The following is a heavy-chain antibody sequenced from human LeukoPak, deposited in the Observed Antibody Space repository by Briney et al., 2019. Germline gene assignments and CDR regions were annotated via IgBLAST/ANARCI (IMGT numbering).Heavy chain of an antibody. V-gene: IGHV3-23*01. J-gene: IGHJ4*02. D-gene: IGHD3-10*01. CDR3: AREVRFGELLFDY. CDR1: GFSFSSYA. Sequence: PGGSLRLSCAASGFSFSSYAMNWVRQAPGKGLEWVSGISGSGDSTHYADSVKGRFTISRDNSKSTLYLQMNSLRAEDTAVYYCAREVRFGELLFDYWGQGTLVTVSS. CDR2: ISGSGDST.